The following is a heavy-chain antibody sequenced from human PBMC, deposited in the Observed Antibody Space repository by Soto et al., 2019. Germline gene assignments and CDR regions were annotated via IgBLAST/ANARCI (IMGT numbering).Heavy chain of an antibody. CDR2: IRHDGSNK. CDR3: ARDHPLCSGNCQLHPYYFDY. D-gene: IGHD2-21*02. V-gene: IGHV3-33*01. Sequence: GGSLRLSCAAYGFTFSSYCMHWVRQPPGKGLEWVAVIRHDGSNKYYAPSVKSRFTISVDKSKNTLSLQMNILRAEDTAVYYCARDHPLCSGNCQLHPYYFDYWGQGTLVTVSS. J-gene: IGHJ4*02. CDR1: GFTFSSYC.